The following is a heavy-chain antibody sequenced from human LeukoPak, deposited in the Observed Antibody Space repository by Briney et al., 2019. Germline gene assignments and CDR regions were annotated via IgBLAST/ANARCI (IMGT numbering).Heavy chain of an antibody. CDR2: MNPNSGNT. D-gene: IGHD2-2*01. Sequence: ASVKVSCKASGYTFTSYDINWVRQATGQGLEWMGWMNPNSGNTGYAQKFQGRVTMTRNTSISTAYMELSSLRSEDTAVYYCARGPQYQLILDWFDPWGQGTLVTVSS. CDR3: ARGPQYQLILDWFDP. V-gene: IGHV1-8*01. J-gene: IGHJ5*02. CDR1: GYTFTSYD.